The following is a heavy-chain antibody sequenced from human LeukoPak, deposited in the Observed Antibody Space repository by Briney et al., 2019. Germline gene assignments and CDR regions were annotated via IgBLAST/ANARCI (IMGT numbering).Heavy chain of an antibody. CDR2: IYYTGLT. CDR3: ANGPHSGSSGDWGPHDYYYVMNV. V-gene: IGHV4-59*08. CDR1: GGSISPYY. Sequence: PSETLSLPCTVFGGSISPYYWSWVPQPPGKGLEWIGYIYYTGLTNYKPSLRQRVLITVDTSTNQYVLKLSPVTAAQTAVYYCANGPHSGSSGDWGPHDYYYVMNVWGQRTRVTVS. J-gene: IGHJ6*02. D-gene: IGHD2-21*02.